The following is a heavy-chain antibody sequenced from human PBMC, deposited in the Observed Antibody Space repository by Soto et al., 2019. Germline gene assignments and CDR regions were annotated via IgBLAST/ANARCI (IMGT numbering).Heavy chain of an antibody. CDR3: AKSPYSSSWYGSDWFDP. CDR1: GFTFSSYA. Sequence: GGSLRLSCAASGFTFSSYAMSWVRQAPGKGLEWVSAISGSGGSTYYADSVKGRFTISRDNSKNTLYLQMNSLRAEDTAVYYCAKSPYSSSWYGSDWFDPWGQGTLVTLSS. D-gene: IGHD6-13*01. J-gene: IGHJ5*02. V-gene: IGHV3-23*01. CDR2: ISGSGGST.